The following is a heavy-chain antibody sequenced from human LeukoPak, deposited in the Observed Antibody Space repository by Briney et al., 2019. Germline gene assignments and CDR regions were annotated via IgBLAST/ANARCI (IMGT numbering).Heavy chain of an antibody. CDR1: GFTFSTFA. CDR2: IFPSGGEI. Sequence: GSLRLSCAASGFTFSTFAMLWVRQPRGKGLEWVSSIFPSGGEIHYADSVKGRFSTSRDNSKHTLYLQMNTLRADDTAVYYCAKDGSNDWRWGAFDVWGQGTMVTVSS. J-gene: IGHJ3*01. D-gene: IGHD2-15*01. CDR3: AKDGSNDWRWGAFDV. V-gene: IGHV3-23*01.